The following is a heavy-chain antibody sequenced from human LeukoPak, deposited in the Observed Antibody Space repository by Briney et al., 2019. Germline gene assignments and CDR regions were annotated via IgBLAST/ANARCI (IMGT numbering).Heavy chain of an antibody. CDR1: GYTFTNYA. CDR2: INAGNGNT. Sequence: ASVKVSCKASGYTFTNYAMHWVRQAPRQRLEWMGWINAGNGNTKYSQKFQGRVTITRDTSANTAYMELSSLRSEDTAVYYCARVGAAAGPYYFDYWGLGTLVTVSS. J-gene: IGHJ4*02. D-gene: IGHD6-13*01. V-gene: IGHV1-3*01. CDR3: ARVGAAAGPYYFDY.